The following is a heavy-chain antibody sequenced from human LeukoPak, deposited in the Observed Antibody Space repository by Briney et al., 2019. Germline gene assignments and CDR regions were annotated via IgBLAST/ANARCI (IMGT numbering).Heavy chain of an antibody. CDR3: ASSVYGESPPY. Sequence: GGSLRLSCAASGFTVSSNYMSWVRQAPGKGLEWVSVIYSGGSTYYADSVKGRFTISRDNSKNTLYLQMNSVRGEDTAVYYCASSVYGESPPYWGQGTLVTVSS. CDR1: GFTVSSNY. V-gene: IGHV3-66*01. J-gene: IGHJ4*02. D-gene: IGHD4-17*01. CDR2: IYSGGST.